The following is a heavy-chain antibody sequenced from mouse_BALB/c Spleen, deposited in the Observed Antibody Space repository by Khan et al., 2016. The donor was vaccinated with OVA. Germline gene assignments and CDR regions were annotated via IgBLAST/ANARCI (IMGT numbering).Heavy chain of an antibody. Sequence: QGQRKVAGAELVKPEASVKLSCRASGYTFTSYDINWVRQRPEQGLEWIGWIFPGDDSTKYNENFKGKATLTTDKSSSTAYMQLSRLTSEDSAVYFCARGGYGGFAYWGQGTLVTVSA. J-gene: IGHJ3*01. CDR3: ARGGYGGFAY. D-gene: IGHD2-14*01. V-gene: IGHV1-85*01. CDR2: IFPGDDST. CDR1: GYTFTSYD.